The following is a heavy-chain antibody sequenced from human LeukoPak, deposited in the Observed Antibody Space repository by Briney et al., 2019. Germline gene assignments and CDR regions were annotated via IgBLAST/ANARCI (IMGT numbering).Heavy chain of an antibody. CDR3: AKGGYINGYDY. CDR1: GFTFRSYW. V-gene: IGHV3-7*01. D-gene: IGHD5-18*01. Sequence: PGGSLRLSCAASGFTFRSYWMTWVRQAPGKGLEWVANINQDGSKGYYLDSVKGRFTISRDNDKNSLYLQVNSLRAEDTAVYYCAKGGYINGYDYWGQGTLVTVSS. CDR2: INQDGSKG. J-gene: IGHJ4*02.